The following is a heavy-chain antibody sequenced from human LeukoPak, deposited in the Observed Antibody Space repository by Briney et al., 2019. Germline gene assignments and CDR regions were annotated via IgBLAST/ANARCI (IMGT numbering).Heavy chain of an antibody. CDR3: ARAMSIAARIQTLFDH. CDR1: GGSISSVIYY. CDR2: IYTSGST. V-gene: IGHV4-61*02. D-gene: IGHD6-6*01. J-gene: IGHJ4*02. Sequence: SQTLSLTCTVSGGSISSVIYYWSWIREPGVEGLESIGRIYTSGSTEYNPSLQSRVTVSVDTSKNQFYLKLSSVTAADTAVYYCARAMSIAARIQTLFDHWGQGTLVTVSS.